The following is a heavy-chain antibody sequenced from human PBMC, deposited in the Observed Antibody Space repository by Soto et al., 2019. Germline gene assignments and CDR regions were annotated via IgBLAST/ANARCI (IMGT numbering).Heavy chain of an antibody. CDR1: GFSFSSYE. Sequence: XEFLRLSCAASGFSFSSYEMNWVRQAPGKGLEWVSYISRSGTIIKYADSVKGRFTISRDNAKNSLYLQMNSLRAEDTAVYYCAREQTIEASGQSYFDPWGQGTLVTVSS. J-gene: IGHJ5*02. CDR2: ISRSGTII. D-gene: IGHD6-25*01. CDR3: AREQTIEASGQSYFDP. V-gene: IGHV3-48*03.